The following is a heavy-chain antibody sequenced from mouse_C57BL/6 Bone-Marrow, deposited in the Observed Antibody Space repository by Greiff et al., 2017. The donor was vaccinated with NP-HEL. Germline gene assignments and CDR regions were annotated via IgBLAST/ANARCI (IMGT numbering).Heavy chain of an antibody. V-gene: IGHV1-55*01. CDR1: GYTFTSYW. CDR3: ARLFDVYWYFDV. Sequence: QVQLQQPGAELVKPGASVKMSCKASGYTFTSYWITWVKQRPGQGLEWIGDIYPGSGSTNYNEKFKSKATLTVDTSTSTAYMQLSSLTSADSAVYYCARLFDVYWYFDVWGTGTTVTVSS. CDR2: IYPGSGST. J-gene: IGHJ1*03. D-gene: IGHD2-3*01.